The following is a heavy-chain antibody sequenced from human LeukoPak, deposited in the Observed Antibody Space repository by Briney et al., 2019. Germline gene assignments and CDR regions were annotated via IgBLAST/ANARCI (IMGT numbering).Heavy chain of an antibody. D-gene: IGHD3-22*01. Sequence: SETLSLTCAVYGGSFSGYYWSWIRQPPGKGLEWIGEINHSGSTNYNPSLKSRVTISVDTSKNQFSLKLSSVTAADTAVYHCACERSGYYYADYWGQGTLVTVSS. CDR1: GGSFSGYY. CDR2: INHSGST. V-gene: IGHV4-34*01. J-gene: IGHJ4*02. CDR3: ACERSGYYYADY.